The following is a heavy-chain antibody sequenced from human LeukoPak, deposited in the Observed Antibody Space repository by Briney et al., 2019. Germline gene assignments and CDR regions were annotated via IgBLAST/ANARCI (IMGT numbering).Heavy chain of an antibody. CDR1: GGSISSSSYY. CDR3: ARTKLVNSYYYYGMDV. D-gene: IGHD3-9*01. J-gene: IGHJ6*02. V-gene: IGHV4-39*01. Sequence: ASETLSLTCTVSGGSISSSSYYWGWIRQPPGKGLEWIGSIYYSGSTYYNPSLKSRVTISADTSKNQFSLKLSSVTAADTAVYYCARTKLVNSYYYYGMDVWGQGTTVTVSS. CDR2: IYYSGST.